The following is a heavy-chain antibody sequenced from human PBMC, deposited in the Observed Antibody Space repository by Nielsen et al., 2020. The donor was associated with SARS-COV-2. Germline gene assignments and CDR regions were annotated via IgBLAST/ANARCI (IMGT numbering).Heavy chain of an antibody. J-gene: IGHJ6*02. CDR1: GFTFSSYA. CDR3: AREFSSSWYVPPYYYYGMDV. D-gene: IGHD6-13*01. CDR2: ISYDGSNK. V-gene: IGHV3-30*04. Sequence: GGSLRLSCAASGFTFSSYAMHWVRQAPGKGLEWVAVISYDGSNKYYADSVKGRFTISRDNSKNTLYLQINSLRAEDTAVYYCAREFSSSWYVPPYYYYGMDVWGQGTTVTVSS.